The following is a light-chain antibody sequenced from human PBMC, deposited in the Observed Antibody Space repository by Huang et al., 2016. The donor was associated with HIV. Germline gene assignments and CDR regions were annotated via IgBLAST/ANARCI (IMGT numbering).Light chain of an antibody. CDR2: GAS. Sequence: EIVLTQSPGTLSLPPGERATLSCRASQSVSSNYLAWYQQKPGQAPRLLIYGASSRATGIPDRFSGSGSGTDFTLSISRLEPEDFAVYYCQHYGNSRWTFGLGTKVDIK. CDR3: QHYGNSRWT. J-gene: IGKJ1*01. V-gene: IGKV3-20*01. CDR1: QSVSSNY.